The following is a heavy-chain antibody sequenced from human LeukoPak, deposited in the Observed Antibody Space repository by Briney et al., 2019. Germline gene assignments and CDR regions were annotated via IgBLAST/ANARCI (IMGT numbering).Heavy chain of an antibody. Sequence: GASVKVSCKASGYTFRSYGFSWVRQAPGQGLEWIVWISPYNGNTNYPHRLHGRLTITTNTYTNTPYIEQSKLRFNDTAVYYCARDGGYFDYWGRGTLVTVSS. CDR3: ARDGGYFDY. CDR2: ISPYNGNT. V-gene: IGHV1-18*01. CDR1: GYTFRSYG. J-gene: IGHJ4*02.